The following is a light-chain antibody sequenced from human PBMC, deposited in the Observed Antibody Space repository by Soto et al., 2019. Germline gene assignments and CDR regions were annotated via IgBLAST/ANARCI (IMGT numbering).Light chain of an antibody. V-gene: IGKV1-5*03. Sequence: DIKMTKYPSTLSGSVGDRVTITCRASQTISSCLAWYQQKPWKAPKLLIYKASTLKSGVPSRFSGSGSGTEFTLTSSSLQPDDFATYYCQHYNSYSEAFGQGTKVDIK. CDR3: QHYNSYSEA. CDR1: QTISSC. CDR2: KAS. J-gene: IGKJ1*01.